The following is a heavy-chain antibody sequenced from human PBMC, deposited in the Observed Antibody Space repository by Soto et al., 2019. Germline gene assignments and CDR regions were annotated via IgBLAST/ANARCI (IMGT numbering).Heavy chain of an antibody. CDR3: ARPNGSYSRCYCYFDC. CDR2: INPSGGST. Sequence: ASVKVSCKASGYTFTSYYMHSVRQAPGQGLGWMGIINPSGGSTSYAQKFQGRGTMTRETSRSTVYQELSHLRTADPALYYGARPNGSYSRCYCYFDCLGQGNLVTFSS. V-gene: IGHV1-46*01. D-gene: IGHD6-13*01. J-gene: IGHJ4*02. CDR1: GYTFTSYY.